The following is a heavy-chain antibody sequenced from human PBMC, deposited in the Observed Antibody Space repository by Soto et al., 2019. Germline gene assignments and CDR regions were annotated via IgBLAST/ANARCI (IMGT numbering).Heavy chain of an antibody. D-gene: IGHD3-10*01. V-gene: IGHV2-5*01. J-gene: IGHJ4*02. CDR3: AHGDPLDFHY. Sequence: QITLKESGPTLVKPTQTLTLTCTFSGFSLSPSGVAVGWIRQPPGKALEWLALIYWNGIERYSPSLKSRLTITNDTSKNQVVLTMTNMDPGDTATYFCAHGDPLDFHYWGQGTLVTVSP. CDR2: IYWNGIE. CDR1: GFSLSPSGVA.